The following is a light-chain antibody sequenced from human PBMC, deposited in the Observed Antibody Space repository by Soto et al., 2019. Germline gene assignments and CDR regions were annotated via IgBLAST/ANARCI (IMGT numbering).Light chain of an antibody. Sequence: VLTQSPVTLPFTPVERAPLSFRASQSVSSSYLAWYQQKPGQAPRLLIYAASSRATGIPDRFSGSGSGTDFTLTISSLFPDDFATYYCQQYNSYWTFGQGTKVDIK. CDR1: QSVSSSY. CDR3: QQYNSYWT. CDR2: AAS. V-gene: IGKV3-20*01. J-gene: IGKJ1*01.